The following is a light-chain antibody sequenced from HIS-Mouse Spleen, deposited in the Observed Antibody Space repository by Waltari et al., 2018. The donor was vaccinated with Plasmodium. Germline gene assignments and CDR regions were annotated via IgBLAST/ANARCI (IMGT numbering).Light chain of an antibody. CDR2: QYS. CDR3: QAWDSSTDYV. Sequence: SYELTQPPSVSVSPGQTASITCSGDKLGDKYAWSYQQKPGQSPVLVIYQYSKRPSGIPERFSGSNSGNTATLTISGTQAMDEADYYCQAWDSSTDYVFGTGTKVTVL. J-gene: IGLJ1*01. V-gene: IGLV3-1*01. CDR1: KLGDKY.